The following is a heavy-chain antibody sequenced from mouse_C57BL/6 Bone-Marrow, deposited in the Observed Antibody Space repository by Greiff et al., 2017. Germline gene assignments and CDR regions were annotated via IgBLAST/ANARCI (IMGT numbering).Heavy chain of an antibody. CDR3: ARGNYYGSDV. V-gene: IGHV5-16*01. CDR2: INYDGSST. J-gene: IGHJ1*03. Sequence: EVMLVESEGGLVQPGSSMKLSCTASGFTFSDYYMAWVRQVPEKGLEWVANINYDGSSTYYLDSLKSRFIISRDNAKNILYLQMSSLKSEDTATYYCARGNYYGSDVWGTGTTVTVSS. CDR1: GFTFSDYY. D-gene: IGHD1-1*01.